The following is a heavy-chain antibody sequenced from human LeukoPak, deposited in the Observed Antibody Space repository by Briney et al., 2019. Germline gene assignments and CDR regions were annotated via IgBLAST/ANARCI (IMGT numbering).Heavy chain of an antibody. CDR3: ATLPYLGSSYYYYGMDV. D-gene: IGHD3-16*01. J-gene: IGHJ6*02. CDR2: IKQDGSEK. Sequence: GGSLRLSCAASRFTFSSYWMGWVRQTPGKGLEWVANIKQDGSEKYYVDSVKGRFTISRDNAKNSLYLQMNSLRAEDTAVYYCATLPYLGSSYYYYGMDVWGQGTTVTVSS. CDR1: RFTFSSYW. V-gene: IGHV3-7*03.